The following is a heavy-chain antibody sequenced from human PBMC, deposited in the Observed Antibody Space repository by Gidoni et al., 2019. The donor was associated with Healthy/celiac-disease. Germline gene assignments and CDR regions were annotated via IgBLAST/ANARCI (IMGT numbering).Heavy chain of an antibody. CDR1: GGSFSGYY. Sequence: QVQLQQWGAGLLKPSETLSLTCAVYGGSFSGYYWSWIRQPPGKGLEWIGEINHSGSTNYNPSLKSRVTISVDTSKNQFSLKLSSGTAADTAVYYCARGVEVVVVVAATIYNWFDPWGQGTLVTVSS. V-gene: IGHV4-34*01. J-gene: IGHJ5*02. CDR2: INHSGST. D-gene: IGHD2-15*01. CDR3: ARGVEVVVVVAATIYNWFDP.